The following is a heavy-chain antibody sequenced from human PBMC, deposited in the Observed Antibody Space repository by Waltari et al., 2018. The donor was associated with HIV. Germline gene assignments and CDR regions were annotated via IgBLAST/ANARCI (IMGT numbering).Heavy chain of an antibody. CDR2: ISYDGSNK. D-gene: IGHD3-22*01. J-gene: IGHJ5*02. CDR1: GFTFTSYG. CDR3: AKDLHDSSGYYYSGPWFDP. V-gene: IGHV3-30*18. Sequence: QVQLVESGGGVVQHGRSLRLSCAASGFTFTSYGMHWVRPAPGQGVEWVAVISYDGSNKYYADSVKGRFTISRDNSKNTLYLQMNSLRAEDTAVYYCAKDLHDSSGYYYSGPWFDPWGQGTLVTVSS.